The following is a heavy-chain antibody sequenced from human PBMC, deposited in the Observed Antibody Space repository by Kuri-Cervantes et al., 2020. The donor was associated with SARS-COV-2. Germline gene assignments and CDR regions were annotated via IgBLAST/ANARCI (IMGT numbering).Heavy chain of an antibody. J-gene: IGHJ4*02. CDR1: GYTFTSYG. Sequence: ASVKVSCKASGYTFTSYGVSWVRQAPGQGLEWMGWISAYNGNTNYAQKLQGRVTMTTDTSTSTAYMELRSLRSDDTAVYYCARSPGSIVVVTAPDYWGQGTLVTVSS. V-gene: IGHV1-18*04. D-gene: IGHD2-21*02. CDR2: ISAYNGNT. CDR3: ARSPGSIVVVTAPDY.